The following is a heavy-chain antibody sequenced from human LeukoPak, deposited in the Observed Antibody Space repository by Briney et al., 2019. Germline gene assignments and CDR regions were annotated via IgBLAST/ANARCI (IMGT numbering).Heavy chain of an antibody. Sequence: PGGSLRLSCAASGFTFSSIHMVWVRQAPGKGLEWVSVTHTGGNSYYADSVKGRFIISRDISKNTLYLQMNSLRAEDSALYYCARGPGSSGGAYVGDYWGHGTQVTVSS. D-gene: IGHD3-22*01. CDR2: THTGGNS. V-gene: IGHV3-53*01. CDR1: GFTFSSIH. J-gene: IGHJ4*01. CDR3: ARGPGSSGGAYVGDY.